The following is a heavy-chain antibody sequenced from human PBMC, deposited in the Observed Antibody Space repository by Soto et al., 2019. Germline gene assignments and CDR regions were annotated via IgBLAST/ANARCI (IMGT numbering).Heavy chain of an antibody. CDR1: GFTFSNSW. CDR2: IKQDGSEK. V-gene: IGHV3-7*04. CDR3: AREFDY. J-gene: IGHJ4*02. Sequence: EVQLVESGGGLVQPGGSLRLSCATSGFTFSNSWMSWVRQAPGKGLEWVANIKQDGSEKYYVDSVKGRFTISRDNARNSLYLQMNSLRAEDTAVYYFAREFDYWGQGTLVTVSS.